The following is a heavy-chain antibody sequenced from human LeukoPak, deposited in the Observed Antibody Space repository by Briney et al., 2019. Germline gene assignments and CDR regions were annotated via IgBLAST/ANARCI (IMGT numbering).Heavy chain of an antibody. CDR2: ISWNSGSI. CDR1: GFTFDDYA. J-gene: IGHJ4*02. D-gene: IGHD3-9*01. CDR3: AKNRVYYDILTGYYRGGGLDY. Sequence: GRSLRLSCAASGFTFDDYAMHWVRQAPGKGLEWVSGISWNSGSIGYADSVKGRFTISRDNAKNSLYLQMNSLRAEDTALYYCAKNRVYYDILTGYYRGGGLDYWGQGTLVTVSS. V-gene: IGHV3-9*01.